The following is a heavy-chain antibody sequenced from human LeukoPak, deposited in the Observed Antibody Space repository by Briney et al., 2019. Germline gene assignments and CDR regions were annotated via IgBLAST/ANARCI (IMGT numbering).Heavy chain of an antibody. D-gene: IGHD6-6*01. Sequence: SETLSLTCTVSGGSISSGGYYWSWIRQHPGKGLEWIGYIYYSGSTYYNPSLKSRVTISVDTSKNQFSLKLSSVTAADTAVYYCARAGYSSSNWFGPWGQGTLVTVSS. J-gene: IGHJ5*02. CDR2: IYYSGST. CDR1: GGSISSGGYY. CDR3: ARAGYSSSNWFGP. V-gene: IGHV4-31*03.